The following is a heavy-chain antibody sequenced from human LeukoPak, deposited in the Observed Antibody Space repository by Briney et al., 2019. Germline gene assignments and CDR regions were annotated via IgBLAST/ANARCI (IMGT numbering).Heavy chain of an antibody. J-gene: IGHJ5*02. D-gene: IGHD3-9*01. CDR2: IYYSGST. CDR1: GGSISSSSYY. Sequence: SETLSLTCTVSGGSISSSSYYWGWIRRPPGKGLEWIGSIYYSGSTYYNPSLKSRVTISVDTSKNQFSLKLSSVTAADTAVYYCARAHYDILTGYLSVCWFDPWGQGTLVTVSS. V-gene: IGHV4-39*07. CDR3: ARAHYDILTGYLSVCWFDP.